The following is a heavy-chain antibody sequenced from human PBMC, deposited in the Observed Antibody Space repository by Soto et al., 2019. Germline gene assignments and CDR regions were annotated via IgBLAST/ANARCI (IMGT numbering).Heavy chain of an antibody. CDR2: IYPGDSET. CDR1: GHSFVIHW. V-gene: IGHV5-51*01. D-gene: IGHD3-9*01. CDR3: VSTINGYFEY. Sequence: GESLKISCKGSGHSFVIHWIGWVRQMPGKGLEWMGIIYPGDSETKYSPSFQGQVTISADKSISTAYLQWSSLKASDTALYYCVSTINGYFEYWGQGTLVTVSS. J-gene: IGHJ4*02.